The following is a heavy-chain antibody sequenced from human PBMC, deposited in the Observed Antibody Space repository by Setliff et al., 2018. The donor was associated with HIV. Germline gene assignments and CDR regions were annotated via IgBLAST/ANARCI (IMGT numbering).Heavy chain of an antibody. CDR1: GFTFRSYA. V-gene: IGHV3-53*01. CDR2: IYSGGTT. Sequence: GSLRLSCAASGFTFRSYAMNWVRQAPGKGLEWVSIIYSGGTTYYADSVKGRFTISRDNSKNTLYLQMNSLRVEDTAVYHCARSPQGGYFDYWGQGTLVTAPQ. CDR3: ARSPQGGYFDY. J-gene: IGHJ4*03.